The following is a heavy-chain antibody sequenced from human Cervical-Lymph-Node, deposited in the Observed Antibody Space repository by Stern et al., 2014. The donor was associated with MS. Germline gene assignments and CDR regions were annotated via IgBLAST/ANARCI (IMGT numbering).Heavy chain of an antibody. CDR1: GASISSGSYY. D-gene: IGHD3-16*01. CDR3: ARDDRMITSGGVII. CDR2: IHSIGST. J-gene: IGHJ4*02. V-gene: IGHV4-31*03. Sequence: QVQLQESGPGLVKPSQTLSLTCTVSGASISSGSYYCTWIRPHPGKGLEWIGFIHSIGSTYFNPSLKGRVTISVDTSKNQFSLRLSPVTAADTAVYYCARDDRMITSGGVIIWGQGTLVTVSS.